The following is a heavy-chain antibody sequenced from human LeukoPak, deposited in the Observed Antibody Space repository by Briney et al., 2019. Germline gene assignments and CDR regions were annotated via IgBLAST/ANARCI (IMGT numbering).Heavy chain of an antibody. J-gene: IGHJ4*02. Sequence: GASVKVSCKASGYTFTSYGISWVRQAPGQGLEWMGWISAYNGNTNYAQKLQGRVTTTTDTSTSTAYMELRSLRSDDTAVYYCARGPSITTTGYDGGDEFDYWGQGTLVTASS. CDR3: ARGPSITTTGYDGGDEFDY. V-gene: IGHV1-18*01. D-gene: IGHD5-12*01. CDR1: GYTFTSYG. CDR2: ISAYNGNT.